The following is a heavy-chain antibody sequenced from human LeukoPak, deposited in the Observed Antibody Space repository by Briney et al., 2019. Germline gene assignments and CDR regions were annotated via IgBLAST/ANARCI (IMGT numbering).Heavy chain of an antibody. Sequence: SETLSLTCTVSGGSISSGDYYWSWIRQPPGKGLEWIGYIYYSGSTNYNPSLKSRVTISVDTSKNQFSLKLSSVTAADTAVYYCARGAGPVWSGYYYAFDIWGQGTMVTVSS. CDR2: IYYSGST. CDR3: ARGAGPVWSGYYYAFDI. V-gene: IGHV4-61*08. D-gene: IGHD3-3*01. J-gene: IGHJ3*02. CDR1: GGSISSGDYY.